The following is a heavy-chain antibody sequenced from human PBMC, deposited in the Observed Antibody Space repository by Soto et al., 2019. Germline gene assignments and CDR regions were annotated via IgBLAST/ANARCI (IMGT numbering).Heavy chain of an antibody. V-gene: IGHV4-59*12. CDR2: ISYTGST. Sequence: SETLSLTCSVSGGSISTYYWSWIRQPPGKGLEWIGYISYTGSTNYNPSLKSRVTISVDTSKNQFSLRLSSVTAADTAVYYCARDSKDNTPPAVQYYYYGMDVWGQGTTVTVSS. CDR3: ARDSKDNTPPAVQYYYYGMDV. CDR1: GGSISTYY. D-gene: IGHD6-19*01. J-gene: IGHJ6*02.